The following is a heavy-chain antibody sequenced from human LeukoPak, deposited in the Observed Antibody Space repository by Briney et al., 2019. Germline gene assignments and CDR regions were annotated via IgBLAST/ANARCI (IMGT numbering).Heavy chain of an antibody. CDR1: GCTLTKLS. V-gene: IGHV1-24*01. CDR3: ARGVVAATHNWFDP. Sequence: SLKPSCKVSGCTLTKLSMHWARQAPGKGLKWLGGFDPEDGEPIYAQKCQGRVTINADKSTSTAYMELSSLRSEDTAVYYCARGVVAATHNWFDPWGQGTLVTVSS. D-gene: IGHD2-15*01. CDR2: FDPEDGEP. J-gene: IGHJ5*02.